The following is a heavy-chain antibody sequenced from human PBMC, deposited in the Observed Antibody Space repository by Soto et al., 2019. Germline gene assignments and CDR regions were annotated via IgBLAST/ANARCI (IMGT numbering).Heavy chain of an antibody. CDR1: GGTFSSYA. J-gene: IGHJ6*02. D-gene: IGHD2-2*01. Sequence: SVKVSCKASGGTFSSYAISWVRQAPGQGLEWMGGIIPIFGTANYAQQFQGRVTITADKSTSTAYMELSSLRSEETAVYYCARDQVVPAAFYYYYGMEVWGQGTTVTVSS. CDR3: ARDQVVPAAFYYYYGMEV. CDR2: IIPIFGTA. V-gene: IGHV1-69*06.